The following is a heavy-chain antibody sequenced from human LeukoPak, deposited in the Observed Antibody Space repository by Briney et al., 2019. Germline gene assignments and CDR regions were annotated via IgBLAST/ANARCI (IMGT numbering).Heavy chain of an antibody. D-gene: IGHD1-26*01. V-gene: IGHV3-20*04. CDR1: GFTFDDYG. Sequence: GGSLRLSCAASGFTFDDYGMSWVRHAPGKGLEWVSGTNWNGGSTGYADSVKGRFTISRDNAKNSLYLQMYSLRAEDTALYYCARGGGSSGSSYFDYWGQGTLVTVSS. CDR3: ARGGGSSGSSYFDY. J-gene: IGHJ4*02. CDR2: TNWNGGST.